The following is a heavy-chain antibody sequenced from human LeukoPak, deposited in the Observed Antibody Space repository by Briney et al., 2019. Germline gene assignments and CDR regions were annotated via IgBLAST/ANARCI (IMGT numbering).Heavy chain of an antibody. CDR3: TTDSFYDILTGYYTLDY. Sequence: GGSLRLSCAASGFTFSNAWMSWVRQAPGKGLXXXXXXXXXTDGGTTDYAAPVKGXFTISRDDSKNTLSLQMNSLQTEDTAVYYCTTDSFYDILTGYYTLDYWGQGTLVTVSS. V-gene: IGHV3-15*01. D-gene: IGHD3-9*01. CDR2: XXXXTDGGTT. CDR1: GFTFSNAW. J-gene: IGHJ4*02.